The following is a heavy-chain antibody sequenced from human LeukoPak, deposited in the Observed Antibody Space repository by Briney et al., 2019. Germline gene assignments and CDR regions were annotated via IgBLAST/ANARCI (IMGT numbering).Heavy chain of an antibody. Sequence: GGSLRLSCAASGFTFDDYGMSWVRQAPGKGLEWVSGINWNGGSTGYADSVKGRFTISRDTAKNSLYLQMNSLRAEDTALYYCAKDLDSSAEGGYWGQGTLVTVSS. J-gene: IGHJ4*02. CDR1: GFTFDDYG. CDR3: AKDLDSSAEGGY. V-gene: IGHV3-20*04. CDR2: INWNGGST. D-gene: IGHD3-22*01.